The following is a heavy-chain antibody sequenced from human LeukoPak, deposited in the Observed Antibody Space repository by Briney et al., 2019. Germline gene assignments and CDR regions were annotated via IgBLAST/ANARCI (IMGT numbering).Heavy chain of an antibody. D-gene: IGHD3-22*01. CDR1: GYTFTRYD. V-gene: IGHV1-8*01. CDR3: ARGGYNSYYYYYYMDV. Sequence: ASVKVSCKASGYTFTRYDINWVRQPTGQGLEGMGWLNPNRGNTGYAQKFQGRVTMTRNTSISTAYMELSSLRSENTAVYYCARGGYNSYYYYYYMDVWGKGTTVTISS. CDR2: LNPNRGNT. J-gene: IGHJ6*03.